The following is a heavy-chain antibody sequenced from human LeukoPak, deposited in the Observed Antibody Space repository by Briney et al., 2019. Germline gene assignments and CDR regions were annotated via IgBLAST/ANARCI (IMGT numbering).Heavy chain of an antibody. CDR1: GFTFSSSY. J-gene: IGHJ4*02. CDR3: ARDRSAAGTD. CDR2: IKSDGSYT. V-gene: IGHV3-74*01. Sequence: GGSLRLSCAASGFTFSSSYMQWVRQAPGKGLEWVSRIKSDGSYTTYGDSVKGRFTISRDNAKNTLYLQMNSLRAEDTAVYYCARDRSAAGTDWGQGTLVTVSS. D-gene: IGHD6-13*01.